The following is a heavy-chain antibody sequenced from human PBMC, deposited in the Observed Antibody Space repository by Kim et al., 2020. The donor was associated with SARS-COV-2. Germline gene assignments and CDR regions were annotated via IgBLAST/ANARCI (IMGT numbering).Heavy chain of an antibody. D-gene: IGHD3-22*01. Sequence: VQGRFTHTRDKAKNSLYLQMNSLRAEDTAVYYCARAGYDSSGPYYFDYWGQGTLVTVSS. V-gene: IGHV3-11*05. CDR3: ARAGYDSSGPYYFDY. J-gene: IGHJ4*02.